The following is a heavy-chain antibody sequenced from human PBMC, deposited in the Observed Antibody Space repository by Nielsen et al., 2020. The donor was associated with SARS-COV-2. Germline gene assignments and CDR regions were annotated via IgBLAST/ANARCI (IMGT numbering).Heavy chain of an antibody. D-gene: IGHD6-13*01. Sequence: SVKVSCKASGYTFTSYAISWVRQAPGQGLEWMGGIIPIFGTANYAQKFQGRVTITADESTSTAYMELSSLRSEDTAVYYCASNGAAAEFYYYYYGMDVWGQGTTVTVSS. J-gene: IGHJ6*02. V-gene: IGHV1-69*13. CDR3: ASNGAAAEFYYYYYGMDV. CDR2: IIPIFGTA. CDR1: GYTFTSYA.